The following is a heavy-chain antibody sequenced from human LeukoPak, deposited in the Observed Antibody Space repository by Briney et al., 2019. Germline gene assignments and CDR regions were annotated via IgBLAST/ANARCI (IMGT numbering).Heavy chain of an antibody. Sequence: SGGSLRLSCAASGFTFSSYGMHWVRQAPGKGLEWVALISKDGSNEYYADSVKGRFTISRDNSKNTPDLQMSSLRADDTAVYYCAKHSSGITVAGTIQYWGQGTLVTVSS. CDR3: AKHSSGITVAGTIQY. D-gene: IGHD6-19*01. CDR1: GFTFSSYG. J-gene: IGHJ4*02. V-gene: IGHV3-30*18. CDR2: ISKDGSNE.